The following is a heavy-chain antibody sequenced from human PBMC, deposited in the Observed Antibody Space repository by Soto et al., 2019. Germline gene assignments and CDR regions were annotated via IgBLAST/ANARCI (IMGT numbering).Heavy chain of an antibody. CDR3: ARFVGGYYDSSGYYPLFDP. D-gene: IGHD3-22*01. Sequence: GESLKISCKGSGYSFTSYWISWVRQMPGKGLEWMGRIDPSDSYTNYSPSFQGHVTISADKSISTAYLQWSSLKASDTAMYYCARFVGGYYDSSGYYPLFDPWGQGTLVTVSS. J-gene: IGHJ5*02. CDR2: IDPSDSYT. CDR1: GYSFTSYW. V-gene: IGHV5-10-1*01.